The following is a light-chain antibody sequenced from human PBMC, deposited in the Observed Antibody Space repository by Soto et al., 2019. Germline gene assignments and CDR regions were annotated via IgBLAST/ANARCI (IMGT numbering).Light chain of an antibody. J-gene: IGLJ1*01. CDR3: SSYTSSSSYV. CDR1: SSDVGSYNY. Sequence: QSALTQPASVSGSPGQSITISCTGTSSDVGSYNYVSWYQQHPDKAHKLMIYDVSNRPSGVSNSFSGAKSGNTASLTISGRQAEDEADYYCSSYTSSSSYVFGTGTKLTVL. CDR2: DVS. V-gene: IGLV2-14*01.